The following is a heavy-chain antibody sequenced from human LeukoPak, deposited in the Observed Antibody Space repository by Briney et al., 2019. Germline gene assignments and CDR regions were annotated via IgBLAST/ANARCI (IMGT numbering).Heavy chain of an antibody. D-gene: IGHD6-19*01. V-gene: IGHV4-59*01. CDR3: ARGGYSSGWYYFDY. Sequence: LETLSLTCTVSGGSNYWSWLRQPPGKGLEWIGYIYYSGSTNYNPSLKSRVTISVDTSKNQFSLKLNSVTAADTAVYYCARGGYSSGWYYFDYWGRGTLVTVSS. CDR1: GGSNY. CDR2: IYYSGST. J-gene: IGHJ4*02.